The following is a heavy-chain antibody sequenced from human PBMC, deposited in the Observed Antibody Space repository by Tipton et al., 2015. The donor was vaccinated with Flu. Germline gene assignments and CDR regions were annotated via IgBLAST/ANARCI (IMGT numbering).Heavy chain of an antibody. CDR1: GYSFTTNW. D-gene: IGHD3-16*02. Sequence: QLVQSGAEVKKPGESLKISCKGSGYSFTTNWIAWVCQMPGKGLECMGIIYPADSDTRYSPSFQGQVTISADKSISTAYLQWSSLKASDTAMYYCARHHLGQLSFTDYWGQGTPVTVSS. V-gene: IGHV5-51*01. CDR3: ARHHLGQLSFTDY. J-gene: IGHJ4*02. CDR2: IYPADSDT.